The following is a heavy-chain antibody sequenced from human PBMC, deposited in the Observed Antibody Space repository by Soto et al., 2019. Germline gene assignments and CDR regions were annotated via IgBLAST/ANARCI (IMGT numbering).Heavy chain of an antibody. V-gene: IGHV5-10-1*01. CDR1: GYSFTSYW. Sequence: PGESLKISCKGSGYSFTSYWISWVRQMPGKGLEWMGRIDPSDSYTNYSPSFQGHVTISADKSISTAYLQWSSLKASDTAMYYCARHDRQWFDYYYYGMDVWGQGTTVTVSS. CDR3: ARHDRQWFDYYYYGMDV. CDR2: IDPSDSYT. J-gene: IGHJ6*02. D-gene: IGHD3-10*01.